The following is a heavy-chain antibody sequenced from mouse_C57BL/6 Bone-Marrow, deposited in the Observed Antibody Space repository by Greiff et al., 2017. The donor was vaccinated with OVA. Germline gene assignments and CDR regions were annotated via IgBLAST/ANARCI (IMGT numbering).Heavy chain of an antibody. CDR3: TTCYYGSSLFDY. Sequence: EVQLQQSGAELVRPGASVKLSCTASGFNIKDDYMHWVKQRPEQGLEWIGWIDPENGDTEYASKFQGKATITADTSSNTAYLQLSSLTSEDTAVYYCTTCYYGSSLFDYWGQGTTLTVSS. V-gene: IGHV14-4*01. D-gene: IGHD1-1*01. CDR1: GFNIKDDY. CDR2: IDPENGDT. J-gene: IGHJ2*01.